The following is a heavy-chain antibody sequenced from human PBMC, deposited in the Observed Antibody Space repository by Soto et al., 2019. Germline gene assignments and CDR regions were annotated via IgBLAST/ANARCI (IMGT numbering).Heavy chain of an antibody. Sequence: QVQLIQSGAEVKKPGASVKVSCKASEYTFTTYDINWVGQAPGQGLEWMGWMNPNRTNTGYAEKFQGRVTMTRDTSISTAYMELSSLRYDDTAVYYCVRGGFLSHDHVIIAPATLGFDPWGQGTLLTVSS. J-gene: IGHJ5*02. V-gene: IGHV1-8*01. D-gene: IGHD2-2*01. CDR1: EYTFTTYD. CDR2: MNPNRTNT. CDR3: VRGGFLSHDHVIIAPATLGFDP.